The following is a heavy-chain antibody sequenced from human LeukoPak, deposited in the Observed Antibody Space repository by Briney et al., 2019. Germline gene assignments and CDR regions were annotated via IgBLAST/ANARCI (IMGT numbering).Heavy chain of an antibody. Sequence: SETLSLTCAASGVSISSGGYSWSWLRQPPGKGLEWIMDIYHSGRTYYNPSLKSRVTISVDRSKNQFSLKLSSVTAADTAVYYCAREAITMVRGVIINNWFDPWGQGTLVTVSS. D-gene: IGHD3-10*01. V-gene: IGHV4-30-2*01. CDR2: IYHSGRT. CDR1: GVSISSGGYS. CDR3: AREAITMVRGVIINNWFDP. J-gene: IGHJ5*02.